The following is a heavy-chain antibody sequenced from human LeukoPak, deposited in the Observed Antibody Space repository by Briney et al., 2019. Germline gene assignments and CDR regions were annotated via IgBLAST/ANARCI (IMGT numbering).Heavy chain of an antibody. J-gene: IGHJ5*02. CDR1: GGSVSSGSYY. Sequence: SETLSLTCTVSGGSVSSGSYYWSWIRQPPGKGLEWIGEIYHSGSTNYNPSLKSRVTISVDKSKNQFSLKLSSVTAADTAVYYCAIRQWLVRPGYNWFDPWGQGTLVTVSS. CDR3: AIRQWLVRPGYNWFDP. D-gene: IGHD6-19*01. CDR2: IYHSGST. V-gene: IGHV4-61*01.